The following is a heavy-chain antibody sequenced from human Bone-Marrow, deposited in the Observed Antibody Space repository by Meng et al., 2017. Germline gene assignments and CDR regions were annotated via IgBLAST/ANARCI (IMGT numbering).Heavy chain of an antibody. V-gene: IGHV4-39*01. J-gene: IGHJ4*02. D-gene: IGHD3-16*01. CDR1: GGSISSSRYY. Sequence: QLQLLQSGPGVVKPSETRSLTCTASGGSISSSRYYWGWGRQAPGKGLELIGTIYYSGATFYNPSVQGRGIISVDTSKNQFFLKLTSVTAADTAVFYCASIEVMRRNYFDYWGQGTLVTVSS. CDR2: IYYSGAT. CDR3: ASIEVMRRNYFDY.